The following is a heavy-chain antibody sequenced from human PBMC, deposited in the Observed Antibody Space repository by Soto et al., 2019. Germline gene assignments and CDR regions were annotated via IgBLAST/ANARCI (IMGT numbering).Heavy chain of an antibody. CDR3: VKDGTVDGYVGAFDI. Sequence: GGSLRLSCAASGFTFDDHTLHWVRQAPGKGLEWVSPISWDGGSAYYADSVKGRFTISRDNIKDSLYLQMNSLRTDDTALYYCVKDGTVDGYVGAFDIWGQGTMVTVSS. CDR2: ISWDGGSA. CDR1: GFTFDDHT. V-gene: IGHV3-43*01. D-gene: IGHD5-18*01. J-gene: IGHJ3*02.